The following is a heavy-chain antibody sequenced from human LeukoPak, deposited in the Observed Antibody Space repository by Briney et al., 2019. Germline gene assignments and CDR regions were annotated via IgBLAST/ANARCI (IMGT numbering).Heavy chain of an antibody. V-gene: IGHV3-9*01. CDR3: ARENIAAAEPFDY. Sequence: GGSLRLSCGAFGFTFDDSAIHWVRQAPGKGLEWVSGISWNSGSIGYADSVKGRFTISRDNAKNTLYLQMNSLRAEDTAVYYCARENIAAAEPFDYWGQGTLVTVSS. CDR1: GFTFDDSA. CDR2: ISWNSGSI. D-gene: IGHD6-13*01. J-gene: IGHJ4*02.